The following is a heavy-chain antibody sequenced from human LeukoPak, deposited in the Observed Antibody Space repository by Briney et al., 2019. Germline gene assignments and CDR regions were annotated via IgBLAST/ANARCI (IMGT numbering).Heavy chain of an antibody. CDR1: GYTFTSYG. CDR2: ISAYNGNT. D-gene: IGHD5-18*01. V-gene: IGHV1-18*01. CDR3: ARVGKGYSYGYYYYMDV. Sequence: ASVKVSCKASGYTFTSYGISWVRQASGQGLEWMGWISAYNGNTNYAQKLQGRVTMTTDTSTSTAYMELRSLRSDDTAVYYCARVGKGYSYGYYYYMDVWGKGTTVTISS. J-gene: IGHJ6*03.